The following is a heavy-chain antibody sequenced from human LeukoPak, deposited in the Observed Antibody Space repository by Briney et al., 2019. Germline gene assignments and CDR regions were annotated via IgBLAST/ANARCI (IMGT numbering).Heavy chain of an antibody. Sequence: SETLSLTCTVSGGSISRTSYYWGWIRQPPGKGLEWIGSSYSSGSTYYNPSLKSRVTISVDTSKNQFSLKLNSVTAAADTAVYYCARECSSASCIFDNWGQGTLVTVSS. CDR1: GGSISRTSYY. D-gene: IGHD2-2*01. V-gene: IGHV4-39*07. J-gene: IGHJ4*02. CDR3: ARECSSASCIFDN. CDR2: SYSSGST.